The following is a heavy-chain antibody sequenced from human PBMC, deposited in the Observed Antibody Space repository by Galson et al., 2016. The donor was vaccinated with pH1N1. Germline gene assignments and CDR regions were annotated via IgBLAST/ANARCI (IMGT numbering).Heavy chain of an antibody. D-gene: IGHD6-19*01. V-gene: IGHV3-9*01. CDR1: GFTFHDYG. Sequence: SLRLSCAASGFTFHDYGMHWVRQASGKGLEWVSGISWNSGTVDYAEFVKGRFTISRDNGKNSLYLQMNSLRAEDTALYYCAKARTSGSYHFDYWGQGTLVTVSS. J-gene: IGHJ4*02. CDR2: ISWNSGTV. CDR3: AKARTSGSYHFDY.